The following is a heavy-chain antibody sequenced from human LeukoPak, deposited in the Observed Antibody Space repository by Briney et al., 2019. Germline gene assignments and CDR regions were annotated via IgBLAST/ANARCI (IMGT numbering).Heavy chain of an antibody. V-gene: IGHV3-11*01. CDR2: ISGTGAST. CDR3: AKRRDYFDH. J-gene: IGHJ4*02. Sequence: PGKSLRLSCAASGFTFSDYYMSWIRQAPGKGLEWLSYISGTGASTYYADSVRGRFTISRDNSQSSLYLQMNSLTTEDTAVYYCAKRRDYFDHWGQGALGTVSS. CDR1: GFTFSDYY.